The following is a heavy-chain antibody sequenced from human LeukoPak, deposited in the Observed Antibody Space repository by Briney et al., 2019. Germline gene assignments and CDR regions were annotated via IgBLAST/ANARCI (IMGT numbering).Heavy chain of an antibody. J-gene: IGHJ4*02. D-gene: IGHD6-13*01. CDR3: ARSIAAAGSEGFDY. V-gene: IGHV1-69*04. Sequence: WASVKVSCKASGGTFSSYVISWVRQAPGQGLEWMGRIIPILGIANYAQKFQGRVTITADKSTSTAYMELSSLRSEDTAVYYCARSIAAAGSEGFDYWGQGTLVTVSS. CDR1: GGTFSSYV. CDR2: IIPILGIA.